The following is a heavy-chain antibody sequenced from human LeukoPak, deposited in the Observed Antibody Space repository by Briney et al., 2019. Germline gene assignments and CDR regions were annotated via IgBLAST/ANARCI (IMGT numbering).Heavy chain of an antibody. Sequence: GGSLRLSCAASGFTFSDYYMSWIRQAPGKGLEWVSYISSSGSTMYYADSVKGRFTISRDNAKNSLYLQMNSLRAEDTAVFYCARAEVADYAFDIWGQGTMVTVSS. J-gene: IGHJ3*02. V-gene: IGHV3-11*04. CDR2: ISSSGSTM. CDR3: ARAEVADYAFDI. CDR1: GFTFSDYY. D-gene: IGHD6-19*01.